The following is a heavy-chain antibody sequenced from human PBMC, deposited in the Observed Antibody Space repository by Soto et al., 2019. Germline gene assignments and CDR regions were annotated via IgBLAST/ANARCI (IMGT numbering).Heavy chain of an antibody. CDR3: AAELGFGKLSVV. CDR1: GDTFKNCV. V-gene: IGHV1-69*01. CDR2: IIPLFATT. J-gene: IGHJ6*02. D-gene: IGHD3-10*01. Sequence: QVQVVQSGVEVRRPGSSVKVSCKASGDTFKNCVISWVRQAPGQGLEWMGGIIPLFATTDFAQRFQGRLTITTDESTTTAYMELSRLRSEDTATYYCAAELGFGKLSVVWGQGTTVIGSS.